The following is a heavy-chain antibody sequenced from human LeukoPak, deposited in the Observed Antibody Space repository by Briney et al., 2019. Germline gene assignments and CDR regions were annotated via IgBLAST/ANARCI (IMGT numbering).Heavy chain of an antibody. Sequence: GGSLRLSCAASGFTFSNYAMSWVRQAPGEGLEWLSGISNTGRATDYADSIKGRFTISRDNSKNTVFLQMNSLRAEDTAEYFCAHQVPPNDEFFDHWGQGTLVTVSS. J-gene: IGHJ5*02. CDR1: GFTFSNYA. CDR2: ISNTGRAT. V-gene: IGHV3-23*01. CDR3: AHQVPPNDEFFDH.